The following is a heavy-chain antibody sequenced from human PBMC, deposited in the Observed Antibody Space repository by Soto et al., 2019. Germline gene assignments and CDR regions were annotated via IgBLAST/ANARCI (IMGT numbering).Heavy chain of an antibody. Sequence: GGSLRLSCAASGFPFSTYAMSWVRQAPGKGLEWVSTIGGSGGSTYYADSVKGQFTISRDNSKNTLYLQMNSLRAEDTAVYYCAKGYRYFDHWGQGALVTVSS. V-gene: IGHV3-23*01. CDR3: AKGYRYFDH. D-gene: IGHD5-18*01. CDR2: IGGSGGST. CDR1: GFPFSTYA. J-gene: IGHJ4*02.